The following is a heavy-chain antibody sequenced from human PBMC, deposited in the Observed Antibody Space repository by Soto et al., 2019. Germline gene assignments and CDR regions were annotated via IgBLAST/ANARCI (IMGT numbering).Heavy chain of an antibody. D-gene: IGHD3-9*01. CDR2: ISYDGSNK. V-gene: IGHV3-30-3*01. Sequence: QVQLVESGGGVVQPGRSLRLSCAASGFTFSSYAMHWVRQAPGKGLEWVAVISYDGSNKYYADSVKGRFTISRDNSKNTLYLQMNSLRAEDTAVYYCARSNVLRYFDWLGGVYFDYWGQGTLVTVSS. CDR1: GFTFSSYA. J-gene: IGHJ4*02. CDR3: ARSNVLRYFDWLGGVYFDY.